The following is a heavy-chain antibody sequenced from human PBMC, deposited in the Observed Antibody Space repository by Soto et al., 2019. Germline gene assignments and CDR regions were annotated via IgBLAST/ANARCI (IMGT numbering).Heavy chain of an antibody. J-gene: IGHJ4*02. Sequence: GGSLRLSCAASGFTFSSYAMSWVRQAPGKGLEWVSAISGSGGSTYYADSVKGRFTISRDNSKNTLYLQMNSLRAEDTAVYYCAKYGLIGTSSTLDYWGQGPLVTVSS. CDR2: ISGSGGST. CDR1: GFTFSSYA. CDR3: AKYGLIGTSSTLDY. V-gene: IGHV3-23*01. D-gene: IGHD6-6*01.